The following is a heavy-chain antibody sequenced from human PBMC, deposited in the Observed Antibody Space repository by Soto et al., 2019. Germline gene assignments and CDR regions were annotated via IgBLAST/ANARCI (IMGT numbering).Heavy chain of an antibody. CDR2: IYNGGST. J-gene: IGHJ4*02. Sequence: SETLSLTCTVSGDSVSSVGFHWAWLRRPPGKGLEWIGYIYNGGSTYYRPSLESRMHMSLGATRNHYSLRLTSVTAADTAVYFCARAPVGLDTISYFDYWGQGKLVTVSS. CDR1: GDSVSSVGFH. V-gene: IGHV4-30-4*01. CDR3: ARAPVGLDTISYFDY. D-gene: IGHD3-3*01.